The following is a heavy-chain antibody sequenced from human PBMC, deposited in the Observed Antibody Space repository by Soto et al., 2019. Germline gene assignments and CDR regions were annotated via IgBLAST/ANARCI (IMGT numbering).Heavy chain of an antibody. CDR1: GFTLSGYA. V-gene: IGHV3-64*01. J-gene: IGHJ6*03. Sequence: EVRLAESGGGLAQPGGSLRLSCAASGFTLSGYAMDWVRQAPGKGLEYVSGISSNGVGTYYANSVQGRFTISRDNSKNTVYLQMGSLRPEAMAVYYCARRARPDFYYMDVWGKGTTVTVSS. D-gene: IGHD6-6*01. CDR3: ARRARPDFYYMDV. CDR2: ISSNGVGT.